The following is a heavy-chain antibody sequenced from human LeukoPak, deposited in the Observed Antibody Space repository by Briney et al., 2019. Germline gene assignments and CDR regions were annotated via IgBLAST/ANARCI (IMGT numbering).Heavy chain of an antibody. J-gene: IGHJ4*02. CDR3: TRVEDDY. CDR2: ISSSSSNI. CDR1: GFTFSSYS. V-gene: IGHV3-48*01. Sequence: PGGSLRLSCAASGFTFSSYSMNWVRQAPGKGLEWVSYISSSSSNIYYADSVKGRFTISRDNAKNSLYLQMKSQRAEDTAVYYCTRVEDDYWGQGTLVTVSS.